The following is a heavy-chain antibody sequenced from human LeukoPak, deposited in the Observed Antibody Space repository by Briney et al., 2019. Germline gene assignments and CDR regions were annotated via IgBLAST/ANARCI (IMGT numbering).Heavy chain of an antibody. CDR2: IYSGGST. J-gene: IGHJ4*02. CDR3: ATLITMVRGVKVDY. Sequence: GGSLRLSCAASGFTVSSNYMSWVRQAPGKGLEWVSVIYSGGSTYYADSVKGRFTISRDNSKNTLYLQMNSLRAEDTAVYYCATLITMVRGVKVDYWGQGTLVTVSS. D-gene: IGHD3-10*01. V-gene: IGHV3-66*01. CDR1: GFTVSSNY.